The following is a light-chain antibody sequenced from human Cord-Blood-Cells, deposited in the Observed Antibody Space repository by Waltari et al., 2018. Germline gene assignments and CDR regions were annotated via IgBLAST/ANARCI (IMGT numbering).Light chain of an antibody. CDR3: CSYAGSSTSYV. J-gene: IGLJ1*01. Sequence: QSALTQPASVSGSPGQSITISCTGTSRDVGNDNLVSWYQQHPGKAPKLMIYEGSKRPSGVSNRFSGSKSGNPASLTISGLQAEDEADYYCCSYAGSSTSYVFGTGTKVTVL. CDR1: SRDVGNDNL. V-gene: IGLV2-23*01. CDR2: EGS.